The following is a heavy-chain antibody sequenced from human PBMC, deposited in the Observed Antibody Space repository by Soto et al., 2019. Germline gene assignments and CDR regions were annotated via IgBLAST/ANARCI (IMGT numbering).Heavy chain of an antibody. CDR3: AGGSRGRPPRLDY. V-gene: IGHV4-59*01. D-gene: IGHD6-19*01. Sequence: QVQLQESGPGLVKPSETLSLNCTVSGGPISSYYWSWIRQSPGKGLEWIGYIYYSGSTNYNPSLKRPVPLSVEPAKKPFPLELGSVTAADTAVYSWAGGSRGRPPRLDYWGQGTLVTVSS. CDR2: IYYSGST. CDR1: GGPISSYY. J-gene: IGHJ4*02.